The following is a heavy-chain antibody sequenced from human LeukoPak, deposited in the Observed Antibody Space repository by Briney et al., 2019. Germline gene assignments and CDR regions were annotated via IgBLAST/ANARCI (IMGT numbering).Heavy chain of an antibody. CDR2: IYYSGST. J-gene: IGHJ5*02. V-gene: IGHV4-59*08. D-gene: IGHD5-18*01. Sequence: SETLSLTCTVSGGSISSYYWSWIRQPPGKGLEWIGYIYYSGSTNYNPSLKSRVTISVDTSKNQFFLKLSSVTAADTAVYYCARHYAAMVTFWFDPWGQGTLVTVSS. CDR3: ARHYAAMVTFWFDP. CDR1: GGSISSYY.